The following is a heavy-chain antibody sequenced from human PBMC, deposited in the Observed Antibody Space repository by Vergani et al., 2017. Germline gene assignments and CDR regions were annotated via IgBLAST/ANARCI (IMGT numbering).Heavy chain of an antibody. V-gene: IGHV4-31*03. J-gene: IGHJ4*02. CDR3: AREGVGATSGLSDY. D-gene: IGHD1-26*01. CDR1: GGSISSGGYY. Sequence: QVQLQESGPGLVKPSQTLSLTCTVSGGSISSGGYYWSWIRQHPGEGLEWIGYIYYSGSTYYNPSLKSRVTISVDTSKNQFSLKLSSVTAADTAGYYCAREGVGATSGLSDYWGQGTLVTVSS. CDR2: IYYSGST.